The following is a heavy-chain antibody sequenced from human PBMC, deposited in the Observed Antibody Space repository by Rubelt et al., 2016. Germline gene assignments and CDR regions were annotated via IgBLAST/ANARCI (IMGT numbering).Heavy chain of an antibody. CDR3: ARSPRYDFEDNWFDP. CDR2: INPSGGST. J-gene: IGHJ5*02. Sequence: QVQLVQSGAEVKKPGASVKVSCKASGYTFTGYYMHWVRQAPGQGLEWMGIINPSGGSTSYAPKFQGRVTMTRDTSTSTVYMELSSLRSEDTAVYYCARSPRYDFEDNWFDPWGQGTLVTVSS. D-gene: IGHD3-3*01. CDR1: GYTFTGYY. V-gene: IGHV1-46*01.